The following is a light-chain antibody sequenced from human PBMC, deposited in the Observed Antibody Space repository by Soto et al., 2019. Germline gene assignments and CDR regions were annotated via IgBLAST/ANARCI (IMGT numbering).Light chain of an antibody. CDR1: QSLLHSNGYTY. Sequence: DLAMTQSPLSLPVTPGEPASISCRSSQSLLHSNGYTYLDWYLQKPGQSPQLLIYLGSNRASGVPDRFSGSGSGTDFTLKISRVEAEDVGVYYCMQVLQTPPTFGQGTRLEIK. J-gene: IGKJ5*01. CDR3: MQVLQTPPT. CDR2: LGS. V-gene: IGKV2-28*01.